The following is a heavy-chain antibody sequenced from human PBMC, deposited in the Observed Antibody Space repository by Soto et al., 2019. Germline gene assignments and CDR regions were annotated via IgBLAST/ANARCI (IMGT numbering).Heavy chain of an antibody. Sequence: SETLSLTCTVSGGSISSYYWSWIRQPPGKGLEWIGYIYYSGSTNYNPSLKSRVTISVDTSKNQFSLKLSSVTAADTAVYYCARGPLELRQTYYYMDVWGKGTTVTVSS. D-gene: IGHD1-7*01. V-gene: IGHV4-59*01. CDR1: GGSISSYY. J-gene: IGHJ6*03. CDR2: IYYSGST. CDR3: ARGPLELRQTYYYMDV.